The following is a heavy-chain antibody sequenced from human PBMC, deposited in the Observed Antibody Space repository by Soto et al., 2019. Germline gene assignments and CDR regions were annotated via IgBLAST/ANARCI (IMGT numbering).Heavy chain of an antibody. Sequence: SVKVSCKASGGTFSSYAISWVRQAPGQGLEWMGGIIPIFGTANYAQKFQGRVTITADESTSTAYMELSSLRSEDTAVYYCARVGVAARPGWFDPWGQGTLVTVSS. D-gene: IGHD6-6*01. CDR1: GGTFSSYA. J-gene: IGHJ5*02. CDR3: ARVGVAARPGWFDP. V-gene: IGHV1-69*13. CDR2: IIPIFGTA.